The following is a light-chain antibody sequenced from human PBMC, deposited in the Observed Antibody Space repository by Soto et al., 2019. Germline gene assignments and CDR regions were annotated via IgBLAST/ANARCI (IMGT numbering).Light chain of an antibody. J-gene: IGKJ1*01. CDR2: GAS. V-gene: IGKV3-20*01. CDR3: QQYGSSPRT. Sequence: EIVLTQSPGTLSLSPGERATLSRRASQSISSSYLAWYQQKPGQAPRLLIYGASTRATGIPDRFSGSGSGPDFTLTISRLEPEDFAVYYCQQYGSSPRTFGQGTKVEIK. CDR1: QSISSSY.